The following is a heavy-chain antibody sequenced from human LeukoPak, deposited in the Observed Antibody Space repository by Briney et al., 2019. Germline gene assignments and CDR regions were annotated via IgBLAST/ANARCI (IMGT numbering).Heavy chain of an antibody. D-gene: IGHD2-15*01. CDR2: ISSSGSTI. Sequence: PGGSLRLSCAASGFTFSSYEMSWVRQAPGKGLEWVSYISSSGSTIYYADSVKGRFTISRDNAKNSLYLQMNSLRAEDTAVYYCASLGDIVVVVADNAFDIWGQGTMVTVSS. CDR3: ASLGDIVVVVADNAFDI. J-gene: IGHJ3*02. V-gene: IGHV3-48*03. CDR1: GFTFSSYE.